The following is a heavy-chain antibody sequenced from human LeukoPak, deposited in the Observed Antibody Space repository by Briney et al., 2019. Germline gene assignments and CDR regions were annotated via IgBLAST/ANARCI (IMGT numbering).Heavy chain of an antibody. Sequence: SVKVSCKASGGTFSSYAISWVRQAPGQGLEWMGRIIPILGIANYAQKFQGRVTITADKSTSTAYMELSSLRSEDTAVYYCARDKTYSSSGYVYWGQGTLVTVSS. J-gene: IGHJ4*02. V-gene: IGHV1-69*04. D-gene: IGHD6-13*01. CDR1: GGTFSSYA. CDR3: ARDKTYSSSGYVY. CDR2: IIPILGIA.